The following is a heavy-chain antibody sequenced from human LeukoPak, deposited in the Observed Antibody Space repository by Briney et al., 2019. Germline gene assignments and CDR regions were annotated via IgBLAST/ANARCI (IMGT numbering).Heavy chain of an antibody. CDR1: GGSFSGYY. J-gene: IGHJ4*02. CDR2: INHSGST. Sequence: ASETLSLTCAVYGGSFSGYYWSWIRQPPGKGLEWIGEINHSGSTNYNPSLKSPVTISVDTSKNQFSLKLSSVTAADTAVYYCARGRYSSGWYLDYWGQGTLVTVSS. V-gene: IGHV4-34*01. CDR3: ARGRYSSGWYLDY. D-gene: IGHD6-19*01.